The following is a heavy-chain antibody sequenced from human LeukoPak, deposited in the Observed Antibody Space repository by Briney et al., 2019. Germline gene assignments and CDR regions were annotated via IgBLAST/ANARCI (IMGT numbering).Heavy chain of an antibody. D-gene: IGHD6-19*01. CDR2: INWNGGST. J-gene: IGHJ4*02. V-gene: IGHV3-20*04. Sequence: GGSLRLSCAASGFTFDDYGMSWVRQAPGEGLEWVSGINWNGGSTGYADSVKGRFTISRDNAKNSLYLQMNSLRAEDPALYYCARRGIAVAGNDYWGQGTLVTVSS. CDR1: GFTFDDYG. CDR3: ARRGIAVAGNDY.